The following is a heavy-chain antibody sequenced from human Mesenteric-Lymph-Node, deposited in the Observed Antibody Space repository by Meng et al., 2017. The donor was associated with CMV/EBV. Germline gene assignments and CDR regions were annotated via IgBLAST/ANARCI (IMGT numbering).Heavy chain of an antibody. D-gene: IGHD4-17*01. CDR3: ARQRGYGDHYGMDA. Sequence: KVSCKGSGYSFTSFWIGWVRQMPGKGLEWMGVIYPDDSDAKYSPSLQGQVTISVDKSISTAYLQWTSLKASDTAIYYCARQRGYGDHYGMDAWGQGTTVTVSS. CDR2: IYPDDSDA. V-gene: IGHV5-51*01. J-gene: IGHJ6*02. CDR1: GYSFTSFW.